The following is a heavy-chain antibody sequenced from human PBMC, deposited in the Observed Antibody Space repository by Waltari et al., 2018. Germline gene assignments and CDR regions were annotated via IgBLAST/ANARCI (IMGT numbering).Heavy chain of an antibody. V-gene: IGHV3-23*01. J-gene: IGHJ6*02. Sequence: EVQLLESGGGLVQPGGSLRLSCAASGFTFSSYAMSWVRQAPGKGLEWVSAISGSGGSTYYADSVKGRFTISRDNSKNTLYLQMNSLRAEDTAVYYCAKDQGGIAAAGTMHPADVWGQGTTVTVSS. D-gene: IGHD6-13*01. CDR2: ISGSGGST. CDR1: GFTFSSYA. CDR3: AKDQGGIAAAGTMHPADV.